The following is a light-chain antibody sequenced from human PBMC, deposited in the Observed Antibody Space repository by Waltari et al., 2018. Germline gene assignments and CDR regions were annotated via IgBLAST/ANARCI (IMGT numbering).Light chain of an antibody. V-gene: IGLV1-44*01. J-gene: IGLJ2*01. CDR1: SSNSGSHT. CDR3: AAWDDSLNGPGV. CDR2: SNN. Sequence: QSVLTQPPSASGTPGQRVTISCSGSSSNSGSHTVNWYQQLPGTAPNLLIYSNNQRPSGVPDRFSGSKSGTSASLAISGLQSEDEADYYCAAWDDSLNGPGVFGGGTKLTVL.